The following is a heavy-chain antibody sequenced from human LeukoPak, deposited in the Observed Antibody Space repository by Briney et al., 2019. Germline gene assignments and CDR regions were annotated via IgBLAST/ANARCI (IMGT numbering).Heavy chain of an antibody. Sequence: GESLKISCKGSGYGFTTCWVGWVRQMPGKGLEWMGVINPGNSDTRYSPSFQGQVTISADKSITTAYLQWSSLKASDTAMYYCARQEGSSWPFDYWGQGTLVTVSS. CDR3: ARQEGSSWPFDY. V-gene: IGHV5-51*01. CDR1: GYGFTTCW. CDR2: INPGNSDT. D-gene: IGHD6-13*01. J-gene: IGHJ4*02.